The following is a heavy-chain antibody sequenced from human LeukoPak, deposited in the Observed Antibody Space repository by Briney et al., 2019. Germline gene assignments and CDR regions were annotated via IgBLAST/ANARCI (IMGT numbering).Heavy chain of an antibody. D-gene: IGHD4-17*01. Sequence: PGGSLRLSCAASGFTFRTYGMNWVRQAPGKGLEWISYINSNSDTVHYSNSVKGRFTISRDNAKNTLYLQMNSLRAEDTAVYYCASLAFGTDLQQLVRSGENDYGDQSGDYWGQGTLVTVSS. V-gene: IGHV3-48*04. CDR1: GFTFRTYG. CDR2: INSNSDTV. CDR3: ASLAFGTDLQQLVRSGENDYGDQSGDY. J-gene: IGHJ4*02.